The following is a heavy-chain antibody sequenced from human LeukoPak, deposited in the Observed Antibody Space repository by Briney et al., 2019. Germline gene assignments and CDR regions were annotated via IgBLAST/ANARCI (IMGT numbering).Heavy chain of an antibody. V-gene: IGHV4-30-4*01. Sequence: SQTLYLTCTVSGGSISSGDYYWSWIRQPPGKGLEWIGYIYYSGSTYYNPSLKSRVTISVDTSKNQFSLKLSSVTAADTAVYYCARDHLVFYGLDVWGQGTTVTVSS. D-gene: IGHD5/OR15-5a*01. CDR1: GGSISSGDYY. CDR3: ARDHLVFYGLDV. J-gene: IGHJ6*02. CDR2: IYYSGST.